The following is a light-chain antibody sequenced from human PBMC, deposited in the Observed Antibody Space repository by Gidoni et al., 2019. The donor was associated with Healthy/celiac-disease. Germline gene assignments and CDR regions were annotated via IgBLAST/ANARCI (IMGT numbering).Light chain of an antibody. J-gene: IGKJ1*01. CDR3: QQYYSYPQT. V-gene: IGKV1-8*01. CDR1: QGISSY. Sequence: AIRITQSPSSLSASTGDRVTITCRASQGISSYLAWYQQKPGKAPKLLIYAASTFQSGVPSRFSGSGSGTDFTLTISCLQSEDFATYYCQQYYSYPQTFGQGTKVEIK. CDR2: AAS.